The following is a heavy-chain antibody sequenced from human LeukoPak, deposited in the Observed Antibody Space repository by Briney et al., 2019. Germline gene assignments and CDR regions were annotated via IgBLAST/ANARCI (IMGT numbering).Heavy chain of an antibody. Sequence: SVKVSCKASGYTFSSYAISWVRQATGQGLEWMGGIIPIFGTANYAQSFQGRVTITTDESTSTAYMELSSLRSEDTAVYYCARGPPVGHYFDYWGQGTLVTVSS. J-gene: IGHJ4*02. D-gene: IGHD4-23*01. V-gene: IGHV1-69*05. CDR3: ARGPPVGHYFDY. CDR1: GYTFSSYA. CDR2: IIPIFGTA.